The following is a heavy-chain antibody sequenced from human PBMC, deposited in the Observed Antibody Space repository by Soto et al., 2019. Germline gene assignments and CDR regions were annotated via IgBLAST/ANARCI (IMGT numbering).Heavy chain of an antibody. CDR2: INPSGGST. CDR3: ARDVRYFDSGEYYFDY. V-gene: IGHV1-46*01. Sequence: ASVKVSCKASGYTFTSYYMHWVRQAPGQGLEWMGIINPSGGSTSYAQKFQGRVTMTRDTSTSTVYMELSSLRSEDTAVYYCARDVRYFDSGEYYFDYWGQGTLVTVSS. D-gene: IGHD3-9*01. CDR1: GYTFTSYY. J-gene: IGHJ4*02.